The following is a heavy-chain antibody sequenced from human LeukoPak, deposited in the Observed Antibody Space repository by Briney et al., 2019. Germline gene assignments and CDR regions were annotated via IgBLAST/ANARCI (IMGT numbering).Heavy chain of an antibody. CDR2: ISGSGVST. D-gene: IGHD7-27*01. CDR3: ARDVMGNNWFDP. V-gene: IGHV3-23*01. J-gene: IGHJ5*02. CDR1: GFRFSSYA. Sequence: GGSLRLSFAASGFRFSSYAMSWVRQAPGKGLEWVSAISGSGVSTYYADSVKGRFTVSRDNSKNTLYLQMNSLRAEDTAVYCCARDVMGNNWFDPWGQGTLVTVSS.